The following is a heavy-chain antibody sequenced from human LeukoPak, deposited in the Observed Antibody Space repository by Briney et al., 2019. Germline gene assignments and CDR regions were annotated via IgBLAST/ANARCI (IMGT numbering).Heavy chain of an antibody. D-gene: IGHD6-19*01. J-gene: IGHJ4*02. Sequence: ASVKVSCKASGFTFPSSAVQWVRQARGQPLEWIGWIVVGSGNTNYAQKFQERVTITRDMSTRTAYMEVSSLRSEDTAVYYCAALSFSSGWYVPDDYWGQGTLVTVSS. CDR1: GFTFPSSA. CDR3: AALSFSSGWYVPDDY. CDR2: IVVGSGNT. V-gene: IGHV1-58*01.